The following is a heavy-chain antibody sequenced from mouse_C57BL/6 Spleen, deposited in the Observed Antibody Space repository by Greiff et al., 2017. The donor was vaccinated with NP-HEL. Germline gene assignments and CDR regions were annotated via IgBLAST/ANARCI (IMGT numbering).Heavy chain of an antibody. CDR2: ISYDGSN. V-gene: IGHV3-6*01. J-gene: IGHJ1*03. CDR1: GYSITSGYY. D-gene: IGHD3-1*01. CDR3: AREGHLDV. Sequence: EVKLQESGPGLVKPSQSLSLTCSVTGYSITSGYYWNWIRQFPGNKLEWMGYISYDGSNNYNPSLKNRISITRDTSKNQFFLKLNSVTTEDTATYYCAREGHLDVWGTGTTVTVSS.